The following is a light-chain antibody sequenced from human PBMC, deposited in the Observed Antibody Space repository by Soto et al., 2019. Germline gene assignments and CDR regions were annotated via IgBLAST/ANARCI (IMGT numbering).Light chain of an antibody. CDR1: QSVSSY. J-gene: IGKJ3*01. CDR3: QQRSNWPPLFT. CDR2: DAS. V-gene: IGKV3-11*01. Sequence: EIVLTQSPATLSLSPGERATLSCRASQSVSSYLAWYQQKPGQAPRLLIYDASNRATGIPARFSGSGPGTDFTLTISSLDPEDFAVYYCQQRSNWPPLFTFGPGTKVDIK.